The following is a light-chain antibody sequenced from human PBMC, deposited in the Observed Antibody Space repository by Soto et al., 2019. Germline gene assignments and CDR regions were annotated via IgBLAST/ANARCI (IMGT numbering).Light chain of an antibody. V-gene: IGKV3-20*01. J-gene: IGKJ1*01. CDR2: GAS. CDR1: QSVSSSY. Sequence: EIVMTQSPATLSVSPGERATLSCRASQSVSSSYLAWYQQKPGQAPRLLIYGASNRATGIPDRFSGSGAGTDFTLTISRLEPEDFAVYYCQQYGSSPVFGQGTKVDIK. CDR3: QQYGSSPV.